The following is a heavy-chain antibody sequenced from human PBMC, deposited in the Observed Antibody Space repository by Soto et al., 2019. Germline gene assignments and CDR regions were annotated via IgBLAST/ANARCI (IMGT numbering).Heavy chain of an antibody. CDR1: GGSISSGGYY. J-gene: IGHJ5*02. CDR3: ARAAWITMVRGVIIIDWFDP. V-gene: IGHV4-31*03. Sequence: PSETLSLTCTVSGGSISSGGYYWSWIRQHPGKGLDLIGYIYYIGSTYYNPSLKSRVTISVDTSKNQFSLKLSSVTAADTAVYYCARAAWITMVRGVIIIDWFDPWGQGTLVTVSS. CDR2: IYYIGST. D-gene: IGHD3-10*01.